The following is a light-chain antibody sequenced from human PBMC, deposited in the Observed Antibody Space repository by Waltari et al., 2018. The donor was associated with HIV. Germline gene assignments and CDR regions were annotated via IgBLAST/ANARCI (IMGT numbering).Light chain of an antibody. CDR1: QSVTSSF. CDR2: DAS. Sequence: ELVLTQSPGTLSLSPGKRAPPPCRASQSVTSSFLAWYQQIPGQATRLLIYDASRSATGIPDRCSGSGSGTDFTLTISRLEPDDFAVYYCQQYGSSQVTFGQGTRVDI. V-gene: IGKV3-20*01. CDR3: QQYGSSQVT. J-gene: IGKJ1*01.